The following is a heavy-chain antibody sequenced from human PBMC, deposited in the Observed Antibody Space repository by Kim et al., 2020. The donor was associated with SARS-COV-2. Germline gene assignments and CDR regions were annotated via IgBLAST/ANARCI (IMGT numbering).Heavy chain of an antibody. CDR3: TRGRLSCNNVKCHLGPFDY. CDR1: GFAFNSYL. J-gene: IGHJ4*02. CDR2: ISKGGIHK. V-gene: IGHV3-21*06. D-gene: IGHD2-8*01. Sequence: GGSLRLSCAASGFAFNSYLMSWVRQAPGKGMEWVSSISKGGIHKYYTDSLKGRFAISRDNAKNSLYLQMNSLTAEDTAVYYCTRGRLSCNNVKCHLGPFDYWGRGILVTVSS.